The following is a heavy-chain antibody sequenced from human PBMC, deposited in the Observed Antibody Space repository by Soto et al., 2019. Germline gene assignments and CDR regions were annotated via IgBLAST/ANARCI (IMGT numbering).Heavy chain of an antibody. CDR3: ARGFVGATTCFDY. Sequence: QVQLVESGGGLVKPGGSLRLSCAASGFTFSDYYMSWIRQAPGKGLEWVSYISSSSSYTNYADSVKGRFTISRDNAKHSLYLQMNSLRAEDTAVYYCARGFVGATTCFDYWGQGTLVTVSS. V-gene: IGHV3-11*06. CDR1: GFTFSDYY. D-gene: IGHD1-26*01. CDR2: ISSSSSYT. J-gene: IGHJ4*02.